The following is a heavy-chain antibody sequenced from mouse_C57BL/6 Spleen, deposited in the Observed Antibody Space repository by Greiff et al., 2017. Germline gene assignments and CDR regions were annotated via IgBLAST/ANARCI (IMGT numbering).Heavy chain of an antibody. D-gene: IGHD2-4*01. CDR1: GYTFTSYW. V-gene: IGHV1-59*01. J-gene: IGHJ4*01. CDR2: IDPSDSYT. CDR3: AKKAYDYDRDYYAMDD. Sequence: QVQLQQPGAELVRPGTSVTLSCKASGYTFTSYWMPWVTQRPGQGLEWIGVIDPSDSYTNYNQKFTGKATLTVDTSSSTAYMQLSSLTSEDSAVYYCAKKAYDYDRDYYAMDDWGQGTSVTVSS.